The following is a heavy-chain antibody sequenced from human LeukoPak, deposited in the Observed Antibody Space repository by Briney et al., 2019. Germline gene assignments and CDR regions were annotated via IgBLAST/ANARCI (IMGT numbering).Heavy chain of an antibody. CDR3: ARDPRPEPRPYDFDH. CDR1: GFTFSSYS. CDR2: ISASSSNI. Sequence: PGGSLRLSCAASGFTFSSYSMNWVRQAPGKGLEWVSYISASSSNILYGESVRGRFTVSRDNGKKSLYLQMNSLRAEDTAVYYCARDPRPEPRPYDFDHWGQGVLVTVSS. J-gene: IGHJ4*02. V-gene: IGHV3-48*01. D-gene: IGHD6-6*01.